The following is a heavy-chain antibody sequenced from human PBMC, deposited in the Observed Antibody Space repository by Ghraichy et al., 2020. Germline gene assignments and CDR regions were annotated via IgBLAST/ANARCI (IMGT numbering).Heavy chain of an antibody. Sequence: SETPSLTCTVSGGFISNYYWTWVRQPPGKGLEWIGYIRYSGITDSGSTNYNPSLKSRVIILVDMSKNQFSLKLSSVTAADTAVYYCARSGLDGNHFDYYYYGMDVWGQGTTVSVSS. D-gene: IGHD4-23*01. CDR1: GGFISNYY. J-gene: IGHJ6*02. CDR2: IRYSGITDSGST. CDR3: ARSGLDGNHFDYYYYGMDV. V-gene: IGHV4-59*08.